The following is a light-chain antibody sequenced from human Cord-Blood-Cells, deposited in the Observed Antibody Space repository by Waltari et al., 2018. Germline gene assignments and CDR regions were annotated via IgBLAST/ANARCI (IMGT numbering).Light chain of an antibody. CDR3: SSYTSSSTWV. CDR2: DVS. V-gene: IGLV2-14*01. CDR1: SSYVGGYNY. J-gene: IGLJ3*02. Sequence: QSALTQPASVSGSPGQSITISCTGTSSYVGGYNYVSWYQQHPGNAPKLMLYDVSKRTVGVSKSFSGYKSGNAVSRTMSRHQAEDEDDYYCSSYTSSSTWVFGGGTKMTVL.